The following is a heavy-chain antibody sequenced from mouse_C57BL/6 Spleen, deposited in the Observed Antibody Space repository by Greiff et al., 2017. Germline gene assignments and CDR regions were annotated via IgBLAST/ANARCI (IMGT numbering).Heavy chain of an antibody. Sequence: VQLQQSGAELVRPGASVTLSCKASGYTFTDYEMHWVKQTPVHGLEWIGAIDPETGGTAYNQKFKGKAILTADKSSSTAYMELRSLTSEDSAVSYCTRRDYGSSYGGYDFDCWGQSATLSVYS. CDR3: TRRDYGSSYGGYDFDC. J-gene: IGHJ2*01. V-gene: IGHV1-15*01. D-gene: IGHD1-1*01. CDR1: GYTFTDYE. CDR2: IDPETGGT.